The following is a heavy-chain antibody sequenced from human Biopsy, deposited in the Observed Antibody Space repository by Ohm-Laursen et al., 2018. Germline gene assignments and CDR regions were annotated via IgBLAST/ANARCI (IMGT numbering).Heavy chain of an antibody. D-gene: IGHD6-6*01. CDR2: ISETSSRI. CDR1: GFSVSSYD. CDR3: ARGSSRRAREGGMDV. Sequence: SLRLSCAASGFSVSSYDMNWVRQAPGKGLEWISYISETSSRIYDADSVRGRFTVARDIAKNSLYLQLNSLRVEDTAVYYCARGSSRRAREGGMDVWGQGTTVTVSS. V-gene: IGHV3-21*01. J-gene: IGHJ6*02.